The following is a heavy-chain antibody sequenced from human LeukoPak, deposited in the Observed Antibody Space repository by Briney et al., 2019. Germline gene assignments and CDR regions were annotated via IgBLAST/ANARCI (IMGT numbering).Heavy chain of an antibody. CDR2: IYYSGST. CDR3: ARHPILRLGELLWYFDY. D-gene: IGHD3-16*01. J-gene: IGHJ4*02. Sequence: SETLSLTCTVSGGSISSSSYYWGWIRQPPGKGLEWIGSIYYSGSTYYNPSLKSRVTISVDTSKNQFSLKLSSVTAADTAVYYCARHPILRLGELLWYFDYWGQGTLVTVSS. V-gene: IGHV4-39*01. CDR1: GGSISSSSYY.